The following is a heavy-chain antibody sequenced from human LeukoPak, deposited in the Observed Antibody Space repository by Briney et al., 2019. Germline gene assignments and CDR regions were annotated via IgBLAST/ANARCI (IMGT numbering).Heavy chain of an antibody. CDR1: GGTFSSYA. V-gene: IGHV1-69*04. CDR2: IIPILGIA. D-gene: IGHD6-13*01. Sequence: SVKVSCKASGGTFSSYAISWVRQAPGQGLEWMGRIIPILGIANYAQKFQGRVTITADKSTSTVYMELSSLRSEDTAVYYCARTMGSSWLYYFDYWGQGTLVTVSS. CDR3: ARTMGSSWLYYFDY. J-gene: IGHJ4*02.